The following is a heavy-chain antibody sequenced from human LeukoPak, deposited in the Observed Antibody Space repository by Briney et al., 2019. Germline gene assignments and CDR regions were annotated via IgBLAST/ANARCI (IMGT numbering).Heavy chain of an antibody. CDR1: GYTFTSYD. D-gene: IGHD2-15*01. CDR2: VNTKSGNT. Sequence: ASVKVSCKASGYTFTSYDINWVRQATGQGLEWLGWVNTKSGNTGSAQNFQGRVTITRGTSINTAYMELSSLRSEDTAIYYCARVDGSPDYWGQGTLVTVSS. CDR3: ARVDGSPDY. J-gene: IGHJ4*02. V-gene: IGHV1-8*03.